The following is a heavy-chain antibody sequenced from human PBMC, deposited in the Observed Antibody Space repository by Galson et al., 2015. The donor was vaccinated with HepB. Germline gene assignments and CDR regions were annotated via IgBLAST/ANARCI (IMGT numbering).Heavy chain of an antibody. J-gene: IGHJ4*02. Sequence: SVKVSCKASGFTFNSYGFTWVRQAPGQGLEWIGWISAHNGNTDYAQKFQGRVTMTTDTSTTTAYLDLGSLRSDDTAVYYCARDRSGTTRGEPAYWGQGTLVTVSS. V-gene: IGHV1-18*01. CDR3: ARDRSGTTRGEPAY. D-gene: IGHD1-7*01. CDR1: GFTFNSYG. CDR2: ISAHNGNT.